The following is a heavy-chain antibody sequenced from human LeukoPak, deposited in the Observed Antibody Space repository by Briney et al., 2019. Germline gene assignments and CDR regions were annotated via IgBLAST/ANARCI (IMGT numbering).Heavy chain of an antibody. CDR1: GFTFSSYS. J-gene: IGHJ6*02. CDR2: ISSSSSYI. V-gene: IGHV3-21*01. Sequence: GGSLRLSCAASGFTFSSYSMNWVRQAPGKGLEWVSSISSSSSYIYYADSVKGRFTISRDNAKNSLYLQMNSLRAEDTAVYYCARETYYYDSSGYYVYGMDVWGQGTTVTVSS. CDR3: ARETYYYDSSGYYVYGMDV. D-gene: IGHD3-22*01.